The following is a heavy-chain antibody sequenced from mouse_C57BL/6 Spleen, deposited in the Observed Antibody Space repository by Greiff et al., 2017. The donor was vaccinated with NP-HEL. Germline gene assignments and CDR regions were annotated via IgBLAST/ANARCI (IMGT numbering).Heavy chain of an antibody. V-gene: IGHV1-54*01. CDR2: INPGSGGT. J-gene: IGHJ2*01. CDR1: GYAFTNYL. CDR3: ARSEYYGSSYFDY. Sequence: QVQLKQSGAELVRPGTSVKVSCKASGYAFTNYLIEWVKQRPGQGLEWIGVINPGSGGTNYNEKFKGKATLTADKSSSTAYMQLSSLTSEDSAVYFCARSEYYGSSYFDYWGQGTTLTVSS. D-gene: IGHD1-1*01.